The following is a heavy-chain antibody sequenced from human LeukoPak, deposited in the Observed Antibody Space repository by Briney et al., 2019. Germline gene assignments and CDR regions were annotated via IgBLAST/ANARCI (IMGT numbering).Heavy chain of an antibody. J-gene: IGHJ5*02. V-gene: IGHV1-46*01. CDR1: GYTFTSYY. D-gene: IGHD2-15*01. CDR3: ARRGVSGYCSGDSCYSGWFDP. CDR2: INPSGGST. Sequence: ASVKVSCKASGYTFTSYYMHWVRQAPGQGLEWMGIINPSGGSTSYAQKFQGRVTMTRDTSTSTVYMDLSSLRSEDTAVYYCARRGVSGYCSGDSCYSGWFDPWGQGTLVTVSS.